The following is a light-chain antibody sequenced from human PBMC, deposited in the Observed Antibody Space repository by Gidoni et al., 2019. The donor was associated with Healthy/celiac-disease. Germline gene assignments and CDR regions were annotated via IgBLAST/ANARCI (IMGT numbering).Light chain of an antibody. CDR2: DAS. CDR3: QQRSNWLT. Sequence: EIVLTQSPATLSLSPGERATLSCRASQSVSSYLAWYQQKPGQAPRLLIHDASNRATGIPARFSGSGSGTDFTLTISSLEPEDFAVYYCQQRSNWLTFXGXTKVEIK. V-gene: IGKV3-11*01. CDR1: QSVSSY. J-gene: IGKJ4*01.